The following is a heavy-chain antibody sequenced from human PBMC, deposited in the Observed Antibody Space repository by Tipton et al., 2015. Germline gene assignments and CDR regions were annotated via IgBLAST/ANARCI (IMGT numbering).Heavy chain of an antibody. CDR3: ARPGVSAGLPTY. CDR1: GYSFTDYS. V-gene: IGHV1-2*02. Sequence: QVQLVQSGAEVKKPGASVKVSCQASGYSFTDYSIHWVRQAPGQGLEWMGWINPKSGATNFAQKFLGRVTLTRDTSITTAYMDLSRLTSDDTAVYYCARPGVSAGLPTYWGQGTLVLVSS. CDR2: INPKSGAT. D-gene: IGHD5/OR15-5a*01. J-gene: IGHJ4*02.